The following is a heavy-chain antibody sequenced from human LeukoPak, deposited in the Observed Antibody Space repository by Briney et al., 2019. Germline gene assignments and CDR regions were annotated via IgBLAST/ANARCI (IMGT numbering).Heavy chain of an antibody. D-gene: IGHD1-1*01. J-gene: IGHJ4*02. CDR1: GGSISSYY. Sequence: SETLSLTCTVSGGSISSYYWSWIRQPPGKGLEWIGYIYYSGSTNYNPSPKSRVTISVDTSKNQFSLKLSSVTAADTAVYYCASGIGTTDDYWGQGTLVTVSS. V-gene: IGHV4-59*12. CDR3: ASGIGTTDDY. CDR2: IYYSGST.